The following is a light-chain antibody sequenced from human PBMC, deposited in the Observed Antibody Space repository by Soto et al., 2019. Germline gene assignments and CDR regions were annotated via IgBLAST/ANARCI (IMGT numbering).Light chain of an antibody. CDR2: GNN. CDR1: SSNIGAGYD. J-gene: IGLJ1*01. Sequence: QSVLTQPPSVSGAPGQRVTISCTGNSSNIGAGYDVHWYQQLPGTAPKLLIYGNNNRPSGVPDRFSGSKSGTSASLAITGLQAEDEADYYCQSYDSSLSAYVCGPGTKLTVL. V-gene: IGLV1-40*01. CDR3: QSYDSSLSAYV.